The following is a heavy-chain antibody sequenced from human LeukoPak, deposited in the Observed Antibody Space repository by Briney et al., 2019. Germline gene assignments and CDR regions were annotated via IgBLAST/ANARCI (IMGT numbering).Heavy chain of an antibody. D-gene: IGHD2-2*02. J-gene: IGHJ5*02. CDR1: GGSISSYY. V-gene: IGHV3-20*01. Sequence: PSETLSLTCTVSGGSISSYYWSWIRQPPGKGLEWVSGINWNGGSTGYADSVKGRFTISRDNAKNSLYLQMNSLRAEDTALYHCARDKGDCSSTSCYTWFDPWGQGTLVTVSS. CDR3: ARDKGDCSSTSCYTWFDP. CDR2: INWNGGST.